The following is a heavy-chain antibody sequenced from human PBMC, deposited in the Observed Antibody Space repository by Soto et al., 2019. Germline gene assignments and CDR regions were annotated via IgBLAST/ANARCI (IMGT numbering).Heavy chain of an antibody. CDR3: ARDLPPVAY. V-gene: IGHV1-18*01. D-gene: IGHD2-15*01. CDR1: GYTFTSYA. Sequence: QVQLVQSGAEVKKPGASVKVSCKASGYTFTSYAISWVRQAPGQGLEWMGWISAYNGNTNYAQELQGRVTMTTDTPTSTGYMELRSLRSDDTAVYYWARDLPPVAYWGQGPLVTVSS. J-gene: IGHJ4*02. CDR2: ISAYNGNT.